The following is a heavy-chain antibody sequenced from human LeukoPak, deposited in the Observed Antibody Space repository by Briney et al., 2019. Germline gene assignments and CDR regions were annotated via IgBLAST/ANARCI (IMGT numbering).Heavy chain of an antibody. J-gene: IGHJ4*02. CDR1: GASISSTSYY. CDR2: IHYGGSA. Sequence: SETLSLTCTVSGASISSTSYYWGWIRQPPEKGLQWIGSIHYGGSAYYNPSLKRRITISVDTSKNQFHLKLSPVTATDTAVYYCARLTFYYDGSGYYFHYWGQGTLVTVPS. D-gene: IGHD3-22*01. V-gene: IGHV4-39*01. CDR3: ARLTFYYDGSGYYFHY.